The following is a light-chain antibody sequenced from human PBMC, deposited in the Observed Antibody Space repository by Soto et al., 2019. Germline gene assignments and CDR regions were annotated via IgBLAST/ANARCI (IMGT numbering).Light chain of an antibody. J-gene: IGKJ4*01. CDR3: LQESNYPQS. CDR1: QGVRDD. V-gene: IGKV1-6*01. Sequence: IQMTQSPSSLSASVGDRVTITYRASQGVRDDVGWYQQKPGKAPKLLIYSASTLQSGVPSRFSGSGSGTDLTLTMSRLQPEDFATYYCLQESNYPQSFGGGNKVEIK. CDR2: SAS.